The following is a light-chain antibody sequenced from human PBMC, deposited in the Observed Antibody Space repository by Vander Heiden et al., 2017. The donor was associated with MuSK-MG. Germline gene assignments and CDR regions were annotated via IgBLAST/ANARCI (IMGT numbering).Light chain of an antibody. Sequence: QSALTQPPSVSGSPGQSVTISCTGTSSNIGSFVYVSWYHQHPGTVPKPMICAVNSQPSGVPNRFSGSKSANTASMTISGLQAEDEADYECCSYTSSASLRGFGGGTKLTVL. CDR2: AVN. CDR3: CSYTSSASLRG. J-gene: IGLJ2*01. V-gene: IGLV2-18*02. CDR1: SSNIGSFVY.